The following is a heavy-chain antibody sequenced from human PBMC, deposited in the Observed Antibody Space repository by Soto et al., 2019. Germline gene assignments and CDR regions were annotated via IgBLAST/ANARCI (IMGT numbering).Heavy chain of an antibody. Sequence: EVQLVESGGGLVQPGGSLRLSCVASGFIFSRYSMNWVRQAPGKGLEWLSYMSSSDGTILYAESVKGRFTISRDDANNSLFLQMNSLRAEDTAMYYCARDQDWAFDRWGQGTLVTVSS. V-gene: IGHV3-48*01. D-gene: IGHD3-9*01. J-gene: IGHJ4*02. CDR1: GFIFSRYS. CDR3: ARDQDWAFDR. CDR2: MSSSDGTI.